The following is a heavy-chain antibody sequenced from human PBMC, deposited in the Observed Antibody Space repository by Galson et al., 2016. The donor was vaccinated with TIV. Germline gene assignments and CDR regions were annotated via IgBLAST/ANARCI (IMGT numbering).Heavy chain of an antibody. D-gene: IGHD3-10*01. CDR2: IDWDHDK. CDR1: GFSLNTGGMC. J-gene: IGHJ3*01. Sequence: PALVKPTQTLTLTCTFSGFSLNTGGMCVSWIRQPPGKALEWLERIDWDHDKYYSTSLGTRITISKNTSRTQVVLTVTNIEPADTASFFCARMKSGSCFYASETHYDKAFDVWGQGTVVTVSS. V-gene: IGHV2-70*11. CDR3: ARMKSGSCFYASETHYDKAFDV.